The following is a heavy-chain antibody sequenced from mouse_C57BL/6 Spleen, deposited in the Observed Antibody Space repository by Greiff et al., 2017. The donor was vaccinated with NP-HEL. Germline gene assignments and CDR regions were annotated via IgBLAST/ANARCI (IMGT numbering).Heavy chain of an antibody. CDR2: IDPEDGDT. Sequence: VQLQQSGAELVRPGASVQLFCTASGFNIKDYYMHWVKQRPEQGLEWIGRIDPEDGDTEYAPKFQGKATMTADTSSNTAYLQLSSLTSEDTAVYYCTTSYYYGSRGSYWYFDVWGTGTTVTVSS. D-gene: IGHD1-1*01. V-gene: IGHV14-1*01. J-gene: IGHJ1*03. CDR3: TTSYYYGSRGSYWYFDV. CDR1: GFNIKDYY.